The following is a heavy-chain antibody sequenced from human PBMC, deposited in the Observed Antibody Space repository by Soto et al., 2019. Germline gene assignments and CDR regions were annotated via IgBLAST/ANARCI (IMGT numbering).Heavy chain of an antibody. Sequence: QVQLVESGGGVVQPGRSLRLSCAASGFTFSSYAMHWVRQAPGKGLEWVAVISYEGSNKYYADSVKGRFTISRDNSKNTLYLQMNSLRAEDTAVYYCARDGDYGGNVAFDIWGQGTMVTVSS. J-gene: IGHJ3*02. V-gene: IGHV3-30-3*01. CDR1: GFTFSSYA. D-gene: IGHD4-17*01. CDR2: ISYEGSNK. CDR3: ARDGDYGGNVAFDI.